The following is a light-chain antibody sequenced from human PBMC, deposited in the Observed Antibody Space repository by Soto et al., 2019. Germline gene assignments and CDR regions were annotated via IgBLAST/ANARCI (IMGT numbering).Light chain of an antibody. CDR3: QQYDKWPRT. CDR1: QSVSNN. CDR2: FAS. Sequence: IVLTQSLATLSLSPVESASLSCSPSQSVSNNYLAWYQQKPGQPPRLLIYFASTRATAVPARFTAGGSGTEFTLTISSLQSDDLAVYYCQQYDKWPRTFGQGTKVDI. J-gene: IGKJ1*01. V-gene: IGKV3-15*01.